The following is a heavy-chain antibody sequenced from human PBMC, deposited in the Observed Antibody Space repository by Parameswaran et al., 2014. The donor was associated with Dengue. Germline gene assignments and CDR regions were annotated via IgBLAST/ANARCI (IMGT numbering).Heavy chain of an antibody. CDR2: IDPSDSYT. D-gene: IGHD3-22*01. CDR3: ARHRYDSSGYSNY. J-gene: IGHJ4*02. Sequence: VRQMPGKGLEWMGRIDPSDSYTNYRPSFQGHVTISADKSISTAYLQWSSLKASDTAMYYCARHRYDSSGYSNYWGQGTLVTVSS. V-gene: IGHV5-10-1*01.